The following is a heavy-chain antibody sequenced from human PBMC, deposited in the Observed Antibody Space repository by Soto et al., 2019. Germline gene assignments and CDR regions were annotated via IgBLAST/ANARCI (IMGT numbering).Heavy chain of an antibody. J-gene: IGHJ4*02. CDR3: ATVPYGSGPT. V-gene: IGHV3-15*07. D-gene: IGHD6-19*01. Sequence: EMQLVQSGGGLVKPGGSLRLSCVASRFNFSAAWLNWIRQAPGKGLEWVGRIKPKSEGETADYTAPVRGRFTISRDDSQTTLHLQMDSLTTEDTAVYYCATVPYGSGPTWGLGVLVTVSS. CDR1: RFNFSAAW. CDR2: IKPKSEGETA.